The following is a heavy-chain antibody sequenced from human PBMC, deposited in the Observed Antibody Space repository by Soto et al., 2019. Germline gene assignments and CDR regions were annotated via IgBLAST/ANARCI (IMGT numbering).Heavy chain of an antibody. V-gene: IGHV3-30*18. D-gene: IGHD1-1*01. J-gene: IGHJ6*02. CDR1: GFSFSSYG. CDR2: MSYDGNSK. CDR3: AKDRDAYNSGGMDV. Sequence: SLRLSCVASGFSFSSYGMHWVRQAPGKGLDWVAVMSYDGNSKYVTDSVRGRFTISKDNSKKTLFLEMNSLTTEDTAIYYCAKDRDAYNSGGMDVWGQGTTVTSP.